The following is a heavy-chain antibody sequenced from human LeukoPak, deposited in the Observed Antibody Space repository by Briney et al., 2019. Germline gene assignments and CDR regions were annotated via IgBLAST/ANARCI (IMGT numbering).Heavy chain of an antibody. V-gene: IGHV3-11*01. CDR3: ARDRGSGSYYGFYYYGMDV. Sequence: NPGGSLRLSCAASGFTFSDYYMSWIRQAPGKGLEWVSYISSSGSTIYYADSVKGRFTISRDNAKNSLYLQMNSLRAEDTAVYYCARDRGSGSYYGFYYYGMDVWGQGTTVTVSS. D-gene: IGHD3-10*01. CDR1: GFTFSDYY. CDR2: ISSSGSTI. J-gene: IGHJ6*02.